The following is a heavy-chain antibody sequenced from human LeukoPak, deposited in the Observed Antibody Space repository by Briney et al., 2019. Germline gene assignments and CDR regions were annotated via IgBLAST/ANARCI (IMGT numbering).Heavy chain of an antibody. CDR1: GFTVSSNY. CDR2: IYSGGST. D-gene: IGHD5-18*01. CDR3: ARESWIQLWPSGLDY. V-gene: IGHV3-66*01. J-gene: IGHJ4*02. Sequence: GGSLRLSCAASGFTVSSNYMSWVRQAPGKGLEWVSVIYSGGSTYYADSVKGRFTISRDNSKNTLYLQMNSPRAEDTAVYYCARESWIQLWPSGLDYWGQGTLVTVSS.